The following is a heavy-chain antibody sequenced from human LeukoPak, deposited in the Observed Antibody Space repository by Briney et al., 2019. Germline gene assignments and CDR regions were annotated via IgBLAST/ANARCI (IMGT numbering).Heavy chain of an antibody. V-gene: IGHV4-59*01. CDR2: IAYTGST. CDR3: ARGAGNYYFYGMDV. Sequence: SETLSLTCTVSGGSISSYYWSWIRQPPGKGLEWIGYIAYTGSTNYNPSLKSRVTISVDTSKNQFSLKLSSVTAADTAVYYCARGAGNYYFYGMDVWGQGTTVTVSS. J-gene: IGHJ6*02. D-gene: IGHD3-16*01. CDR1: GGSISSYY.